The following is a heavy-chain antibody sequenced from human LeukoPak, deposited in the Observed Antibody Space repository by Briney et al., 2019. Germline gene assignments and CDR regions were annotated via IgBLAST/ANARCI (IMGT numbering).Heavy chain of an antibody. Sequence: GGSLRLSCAASGFTFSSYGMHWVRQAPGKGLEWVSFIRNGGSHKYYADSVKGRFTISRDNAKNSLYLQMNSLRAEDTAVYYCAREKYCSSSSCYPLFDPWGQGTLVTVSS. J-gene: IGHJ5*02. V-gene: IGHV3-30*02. CDR3: AREKYCSSSSCYPLFDP. D-gene: IGHD2-2*01. CDR2: IRNGGSHK. CDR1: GFTFSSYG.